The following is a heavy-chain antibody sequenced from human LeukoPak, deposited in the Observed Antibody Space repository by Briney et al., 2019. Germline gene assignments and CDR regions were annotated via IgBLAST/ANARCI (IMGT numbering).Heavy chain of an antibody. V-gene: IGHV3-21*01. CDR1: GFTFSSYS. D-gene: IGHD2-15*01. CDR2: ISSSSSYI. Sequence: PGGSLRLSCAASGFTFSSYSMNWVRQAPGKGLEWVSSISSSSSYIYYADSVKGRLTISRDNAKNSLYLQMNSLRAEDTAVYYCARVYCSGGSCYGDYWGQGTLVTVSS. CDR3: ARVYCSGGSCYGDY. J-gene: IGHJ4*02.